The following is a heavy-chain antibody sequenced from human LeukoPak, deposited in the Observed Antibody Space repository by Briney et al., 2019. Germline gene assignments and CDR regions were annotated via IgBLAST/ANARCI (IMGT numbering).Heavy chain of an antibody. Sequence: GGSLRLSCAASGFTFTSYSMNWVRQAPGKGLEWVSTISGGGGSTYYADSVKGRFTISRDNSKNTLYQQVNSLRAEDTAVYYCAKGGKWGVTPFDYWGQGTLVTVSS. CDR1: GFTFTSYS. CDR2: ISGGGGST. D-gene: IGHD1-26*01. CDR3: AKGGKWGVTPFDY. J-gene: IGHJ4*02. V-gene: IGHV3-23*01.